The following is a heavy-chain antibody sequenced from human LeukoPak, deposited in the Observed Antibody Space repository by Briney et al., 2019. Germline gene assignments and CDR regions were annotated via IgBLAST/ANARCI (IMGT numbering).Heavy chain of an antibody. CDR3: AHSLPQKWLVSFYN. Sequence: ESDPTLAKPSQTLTLSCTFSRFSLSTSAVGVGWIRQPPGKALEWLALVYWDGERRERNRGSITSDSSKTQVLLTMTNMDPADTATYYWAHSLPQKWLVSFYNWGQGMLVTVSS. V-gene: IGHV2-5*02. CDR1: RFSLSTSAVG. D-gene: IGHD6-19*01. J-gene: IGHJ4*02. CDR2: VYWDGER.